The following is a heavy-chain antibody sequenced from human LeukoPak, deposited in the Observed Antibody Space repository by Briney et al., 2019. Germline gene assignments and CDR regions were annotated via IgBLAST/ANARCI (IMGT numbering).Heavy chain of an antibody. V-gene: IGHV3-23*01. D-gene: IGHD6-13*01. J-gene: IGHJ4*02. Sequence: GGSLRLSCAASGFVFNNYGMHWVRQAPGKGLEWVSAISGSGGSTYYTDSVKGRFTISRDNSRNTLYLQMNSLRAGDTAVYYCTKDRRYSSSWYSGVYWGQGTLVTVSS. CDR2: ISGSGGST. CDR1: GFVFNNYG. CDR3: TKDRRYSSSWYSGVY.